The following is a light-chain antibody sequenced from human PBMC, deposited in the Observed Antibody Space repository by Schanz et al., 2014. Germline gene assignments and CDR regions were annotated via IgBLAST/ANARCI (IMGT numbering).Light chain of an antibody. CDR1: QSLTNSQ. J-gene: IGKJ5*01. CDR3: QQYGSSPLT. CDR2: GVS. V-gene: IGKV3-20*01. Sequence: EIVLTQSPGTQSLSPGDRATLSCRASQSLTNSQLAWYQQKPGQAPRLLIYGVSRMITGIPDRFNGSGSGTDFTLTISRLEPEDFAMYYCQQYGSSPLTFGRGTRLEIK.